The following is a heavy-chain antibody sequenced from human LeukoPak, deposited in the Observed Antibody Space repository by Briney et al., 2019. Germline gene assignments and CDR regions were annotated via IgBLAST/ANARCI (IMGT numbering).Heavy chain of an antibody. CDR1: GYSFTSYW. V-gene: IGHV5-10-1*01. CDR2: IDPSDSYT. D-gene: IGHD2-2*01. CDR3: ARHRTCSSTSCLNWFDP. Sequence: GESLKISCKGSGYSFTSYWISWVRQMPGKGLEWMGRIDPSDSYTNYSPSFQGHVTISADKSISTAYLQWSSLKASDTAMYYCARHRTCSSTSCLNWFDPGAREPWSPSPQ. J-gene: IGHJ5*02.